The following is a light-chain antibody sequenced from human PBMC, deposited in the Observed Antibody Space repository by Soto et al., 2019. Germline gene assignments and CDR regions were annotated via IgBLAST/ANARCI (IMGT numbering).Light chain of an antibody. Sequence: QSVLAQPPSVSAAPGQSVTVSCSTTTSNLGNNYISWYQHLPGAAPRLLIYDDTERPSGIPDRFSGSRPATSATLGIAGLQTGDEADYFCGAWDPSLNADLFATGTKGTVL. V-gene: IGLV1-51*01. CDR2: DDT. J-gene: IGLJ1*01. CDR1: TSNLGNNY. CDR3: GAWDPSLNADL.